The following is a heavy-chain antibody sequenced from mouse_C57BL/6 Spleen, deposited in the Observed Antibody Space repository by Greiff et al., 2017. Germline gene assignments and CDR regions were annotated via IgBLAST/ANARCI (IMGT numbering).Heavy chain of an antibody. D-gene: IGHD2-4*01. J-gene: IGHJ2*01. Sequence: VQLQQSGAELVKPGASVKLSCTASGFNFKDYYMHWVKQRTEQGLEWIGRIDPEDGDTKYSQKFQGKATLTANTSSTTAYLQLSSLTSEDTAVYYCARGYYEYPYCDYWGQGTTLTVSS. V-gene: IGHV14-2*01. CDR2: IDPEDGDT. CDR3: ARGYYEYPYCDY. CDR1: GFNFKDYY.